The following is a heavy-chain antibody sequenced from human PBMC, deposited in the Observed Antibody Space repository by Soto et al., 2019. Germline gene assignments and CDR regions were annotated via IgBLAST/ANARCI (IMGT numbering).Heavy chain of an antibody. CDR3: ARDLYDFWSGYYKGSGDIGPPNYGMDV. J-gene: IGHJ6*02. CDR2: IIPIFGTA. D-gene: IGHD3-3*01. CDR1: GGTFSSYA. Sequence: SVQVSCKASGGTFSSYAISWVRQAPGQGLEWMGGIIPIFGTANYAQKFQGRVTITADESTSTADMELRSLRSDDTAVYYCARDLYDFWSGYYKGSGDIGPPNYGMDVWGQGTTVTVSS. V-gene: IGHV1-69*13.